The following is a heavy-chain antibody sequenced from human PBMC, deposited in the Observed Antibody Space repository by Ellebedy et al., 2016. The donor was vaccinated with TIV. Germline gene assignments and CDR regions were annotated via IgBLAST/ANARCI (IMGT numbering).Heavy chain of an antibody. D-gene: IGHD3-10*01. Sequence: MPSETLSLTCTVSSDSIRGYYWIWFPQPPEKGLECIGYIDYSGITHYNPSLRGRVTISMDTSENHFSLKLRSVTAADAALYYCAGGLSSGSGTLDYWGQGTLVTVPS. V-gene: IGHV4-59*01. CDR1: SDSIRGYY. CDR2: IDYSGIT. CDR3: AGGLSSGSGTLDY. J-gene: IGHJ4*02.